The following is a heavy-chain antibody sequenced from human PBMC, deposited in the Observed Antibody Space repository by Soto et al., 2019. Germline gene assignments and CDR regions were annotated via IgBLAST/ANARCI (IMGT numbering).Heavy chain of an antibody. V-gene: IGHV1-2*04. CDR1: RYTFTCSY. Sequence: GSVKVSCKASRYTFTCSYMHWVRQAPGQGLDWMGRINPNSRGTNYAQKFQGWVTMTRDTSISTAYMELSRLRSDDTAVYYCARSRSEYDFWSGYLNWFDPWGQGTLVTVSS. CDR3: ARSRSEYDFWSGYLNWFDP. CDR2: INPNSRGT. J-gene: IGHJ5*02. D-gene: IGHD3-3*01.